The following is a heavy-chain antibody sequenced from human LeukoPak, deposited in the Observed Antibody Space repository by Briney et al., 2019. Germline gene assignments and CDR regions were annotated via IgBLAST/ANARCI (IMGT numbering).Heavy chain of an antibody. CDR1: GFTFSSYA. CDR2: ISGSGGST. D-gene: IGHD3-3*01. V-gene: IGHV3-23*01. Sequence: GGSLRLSCAASGFTFSSYAMSWVRQAPGKGLEWVSGISGSGGSTYYADSVKGRFTIPRDNSKNTLFLQMNSLRAEDTAVYYCAKDVAYYDFWSGYSTQFDYWGQGTLVTVSS. J-gene: IGHJ4*02. CDR3: AKDVAYYDFWSGYSTQFDY.